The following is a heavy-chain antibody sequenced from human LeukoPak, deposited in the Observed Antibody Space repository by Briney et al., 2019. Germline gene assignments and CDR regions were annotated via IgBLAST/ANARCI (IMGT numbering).Heavy chain of an antibody. Sequence: PSQTLSLTCTVSGGSISSGSYYWSWIRQPAGKGLEWIGRIYTSGSTNYNPSLKSRVTISVDTSSNRFSLELRSVTAADTATYYCARDPFRSSFDSWGQGTLVTVSS. CDR1: GGSISSGSYY. V-gene: IGHV4-61*02. D-gene: IGHD1-26*01. CDR2: IYTSGST. J-gene: IGHJ4*02. CDR3: ARDPFRSSFDS.